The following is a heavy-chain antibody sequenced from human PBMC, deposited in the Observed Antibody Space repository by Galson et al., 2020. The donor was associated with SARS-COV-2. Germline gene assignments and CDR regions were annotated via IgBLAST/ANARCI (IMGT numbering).Heavy chain of an antibody. D-gene: IGHD1-26*01. CDR1: GFNIRSYA. CDR3: ARVTVSGSYYGAFDY. Sequence: GASLRLSCAASGFNIRSYAMHWVRQAPGKGLEWVAVISYDGSNKYYADTAKGRFTISRDNSKDTLYLQMNSLRAEDTAVYYCARVTVSGSYYGAFDYWGQGTLVTVSS. CDR2: ISYDGSNK. V-gene: IGHV3-30-3*01. J-gene: IGHJ4*02.